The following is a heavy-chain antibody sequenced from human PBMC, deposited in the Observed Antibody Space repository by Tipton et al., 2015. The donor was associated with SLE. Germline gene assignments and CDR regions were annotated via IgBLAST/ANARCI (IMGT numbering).Heavy chain of an antibody. CDR2: ISAYNGNT. CDR3: ARGADIVVVPASIFIPECFQH. V-gene: IGHV1-18*01. CDR1: GYTFTSYG. J-gene: IGHJ1*01. D-gene: IGHD2-2*01. Sequence: QSGAEVKKPGASVKVSCKASGYTFTSYGISWVRQAPGQGLEWMGWISAYNGNTNYAQKLQGRVTMTTDTSTSTAFMELRSMRSDDTSLYYCARGADIVVVPASIFIPECFQHWGQGTLVSVSS.